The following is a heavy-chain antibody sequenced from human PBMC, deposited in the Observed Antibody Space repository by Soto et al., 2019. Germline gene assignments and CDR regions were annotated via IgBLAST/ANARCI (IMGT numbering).Heavy chain of an antibody. CDR3: ARDPYSSSTYYYYGMDV. Sequence: SVKVSFQASGYTFTSYYMHWVRQAPGQGLEWMGIINPSGGSTSYAQKFQGRVTMTRDTSTSTVYMELSSLRSEDTAVYYCARDPYSSSTYYYYGMDVWGQGTTVTVSS. V-gene: IGHV1-46*01. D-gene: IGHD6-6*01. CDR1: GYTFTSYY. J-gene: IGHJ6*02. CDR2: INPSGGST.